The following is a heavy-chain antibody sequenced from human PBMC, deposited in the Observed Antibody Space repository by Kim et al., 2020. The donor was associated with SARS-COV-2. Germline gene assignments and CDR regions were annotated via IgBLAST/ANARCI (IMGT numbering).Heavy chain of an antibody. V-gene: IGHV3-7*03. CDR3: AINRIASRPWFDY. CDR2: IKRDGSEK. CDR1: GFTFSSYW. Sequence: GGSLRLSCAASGFTFSSYWMSWVRQAPGKGLEWVANIKRDGSEKYYVDSVKGRFTISRDNAKNSLYLQMNSLRAEDTAVYYCAINRIASRPWFDYWGQGTLVTVSS. J-gene: IGHJ4*02. D-gene: IGHD6-6*01.